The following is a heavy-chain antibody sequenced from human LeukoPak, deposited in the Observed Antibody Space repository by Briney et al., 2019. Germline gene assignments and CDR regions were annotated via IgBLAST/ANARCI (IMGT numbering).Heavy chain of an antibody. J-gene: IGHJ5*02. Sequence: GGSLRLSCAASGFTFSSYAMSWVRQAPGKGLEWVSAISGSGGSTYYADSVKGRFTISRDNSKNTLYLQMSSLRAEDTAVYYCASPVRGVIPSMEFDPWGQGTLVTVSS. CDR1: GFTFSSYA. D-gene: IGHD3-10*01. V-gene: IGHV3-23*01. CDR2: ISGSGGST. CDR3: ASPVRGVIPSMEFDP.